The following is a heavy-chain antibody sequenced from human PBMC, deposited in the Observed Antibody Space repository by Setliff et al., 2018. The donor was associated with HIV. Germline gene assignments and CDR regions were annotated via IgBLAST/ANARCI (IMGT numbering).Heavy chain of an antibody. D-gene: IGHD3-10*01. Sequence: SETLSLTCAVSGDSISSSNWWSWVRQPPGKGLEWIGEIYHSGSTNYNPSLKSRVTISVDKSKNQFSLKLSAVTAADTAVYYCARGQSYYGSGSYSFDYWGQGTLVTVSS. J-gene: IGHJ4*02. V-gene: IGHV4-4*02. CDR1: GDSISSSNW. CDR3: ARGQSYYGSGSYSFDY. CDR2: IYHSGST.